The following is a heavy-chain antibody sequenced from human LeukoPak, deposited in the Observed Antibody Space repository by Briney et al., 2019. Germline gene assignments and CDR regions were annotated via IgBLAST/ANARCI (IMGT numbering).Heavy chain of an antibody. CDR3: ARLVAAAGTGFDY. J-gene: IGHJ4*02. CDR1: GFTFSSYEM. V-gene: IGHV4-4*02. D-gene: IGHD6-13*01. CDR2: IYHSGST. Sequence: GSLRLSCAASGFTFSSYEMNWVRQPPGKGLEWIGEIYHSGSTNYNPSLKSRVTISVDKSKNQFSLKLSSVTAADTAVYYCARLVAAAGTGFDYWGQGTLVTVSS.